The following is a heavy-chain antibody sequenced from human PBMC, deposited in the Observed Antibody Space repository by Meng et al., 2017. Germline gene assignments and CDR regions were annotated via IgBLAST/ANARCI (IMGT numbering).Heavy chain of an antibody. D-gene: IGHD6-13*01. CDR2: ISAYNGNT. CDR1: GYTFTSYG. CDR3: ARDLPVQQLVRALDY. Sequence: ASVKVSCKASGYTFTSYGISWVRQAPGQGLEWMGWISAYNGNTNYAQKLQGRVTMTRDTSTSTAYMELRSLRSDDTAVYYCARDLPVQQLVRALDYWGQGTLVTVSS. J-gene: IGHJ4*02. V-gene: IGHV1-18*01.